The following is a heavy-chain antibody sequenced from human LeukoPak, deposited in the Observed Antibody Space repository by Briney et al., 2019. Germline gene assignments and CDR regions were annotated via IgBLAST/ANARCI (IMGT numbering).Heavy chain of an antibody. Sequence: SVKVSCNASGYTFNSNGISWERHGPGQGLGWMGGSIPIFGPANYAQKFQGRVTITADESTSTAYMGLSSLRSEDTAVYYCARDTVAAAGSTDGMDVWGQGTTVTVSS. J-gene: IGHJ6*02. CDR3: ARDTVAAAGSTDGMDV. CDR2: SIPIFGPA. D-gene: IGHD6-13*01. V-gene: IGHV1-69*13. CDR1: GYTFNSNG.